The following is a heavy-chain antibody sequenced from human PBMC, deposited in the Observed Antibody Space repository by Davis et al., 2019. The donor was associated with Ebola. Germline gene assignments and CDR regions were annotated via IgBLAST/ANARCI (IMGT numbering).Heavy chain of an antibody. Sequence: GGSLRLSCAASGFTFSSYAMSWVRQAPGKGLEWVSAISGSGGSTYYADSVKGRFTISRDNSKNTLYLQMNSLRAEDTAVYYCARDLGIDLTTVTTVYYYYGMDVWGQGTTVTVSS. D-gene: IGHD4-17*01. CDR1: GFTFSSYA. CDR3: ARDLGIDLTTVTTVYYYYGMDV. V-gene: IGHV3-23*01. CDR2: ISGSGGST. J-gene: IGHJ6*02.